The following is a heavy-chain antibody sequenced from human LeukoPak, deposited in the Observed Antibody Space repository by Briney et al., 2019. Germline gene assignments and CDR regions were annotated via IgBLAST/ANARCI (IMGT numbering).Heavy chain of an antibody. D-gene: IGHD3-10*01. V-gene: IGHV3-66*01. J-gene: IGHJ6*03. Sequence: GGSLRLSCAASGFTFSSYAMHWVRQAPGKGLEWVSVIYSGGRTHYAASVKGRFTISRDNSKNTLYLQMNSLRAEDTAVYYCARVLSGSGSLYYYYYYMDVWGKGTTVTISS. CDR2: IYSGGRT. CDR3: ARVLSGSGSLYYYYYYMDV. CDR1: GFTFSSYA.